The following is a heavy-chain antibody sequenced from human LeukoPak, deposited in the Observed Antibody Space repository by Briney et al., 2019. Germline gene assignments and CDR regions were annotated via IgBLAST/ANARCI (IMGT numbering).Heavy chain of an antibody. J-gene: IGHJ6*03. CDR3: ARDVLTVTTISYYYYYMDV. V-gene: IGHV1-2*02. CDR1: EYTFTGYY. D-gene: IGHD4-17*01. Sequence: ASVKVSCKASEYTFTGYYVHWVRQAPGQGLEWMGWINPKSGGTNYVQKFQGRVTMTRDTSISTAYMELSRLRSDDTAVYYCARDVLTVTTISYYYYYMDVWGKGTTVTVSS. CDR2: INPKSGGT.